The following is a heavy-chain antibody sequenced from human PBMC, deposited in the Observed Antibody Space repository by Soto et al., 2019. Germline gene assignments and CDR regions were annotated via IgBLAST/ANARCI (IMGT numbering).Heavy chain of an antibody. CDR2: VHYTGST. J-gene: IGHJ4*02. CDR1: GGSFSGYY. Sequence: SETLSLTCAVYGGSFSGYYWSWIRQPPGKGLEWIGYVHYTGSTNYNSPLKSRVTISVDTSKNQFSLKLSAVTAADTAVYYCARFGYSTNIGIDYWGQGTLVTVSS. V-gene: IGHV4-59*12. CDR3: ARFGYSTNIGIDY. D-gene: IGHD3-22*01.